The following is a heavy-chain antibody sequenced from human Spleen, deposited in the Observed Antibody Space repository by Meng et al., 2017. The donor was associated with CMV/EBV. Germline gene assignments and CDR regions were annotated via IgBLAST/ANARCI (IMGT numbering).Heavy chain of an antibody. CDR1: GFIFNDYY. Sequence: GESLKISCTASGFIFNDYYMSWIRQAPGKGLEWVSYISATGRTIYYADSVKGRFTVSRDNAQNSVFLQMNTLRAEDTAMYYCVRPSGPADIVPITFWGQGTLVTVSS. CDR3: VRPSGPADIVPITF. J-gene: IGHJ4*02. V-gene: IGHV3-11*01. CDR2: ISATGRTI. D-gene: IGHD5-12*01.